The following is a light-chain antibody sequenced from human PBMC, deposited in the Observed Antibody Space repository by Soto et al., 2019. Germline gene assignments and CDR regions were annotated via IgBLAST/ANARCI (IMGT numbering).Light chain of an antibody. Sequence: EIVLTQSPGTLSLSPGERATLSCRASQSLSSTYLAWYQQKPGQAPLLLIYGASRRATGIPDRFIGSGSATDFTLTISRLEPEDFAVYHCQQYGNSPPTFGGGTKVEI. CDR3: QQYGNSPPT. J-gene: IGKJ4*01. CDR2: GAS. CDR1: QSLSSTY. V-gene: IGKV3-20*01.